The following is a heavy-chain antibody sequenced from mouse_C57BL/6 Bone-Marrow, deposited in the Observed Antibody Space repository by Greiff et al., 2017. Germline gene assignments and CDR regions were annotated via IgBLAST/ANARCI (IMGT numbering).Heavy chain of an antibody. Sequence: VHVKQSGAELVRPGASVKLSCTASGFNIKDDYMHWVKQRPEQGLEWIGWIEPENGDTEYASKFQGKATITADTSSNTAYLQSSSLTSEDTAVYYCTTYYGNSAWFAYWGQGTLVTGSA. CDR1: GFNIKDDY. J-gene: IGHJ3*01. CDR3: TTYYGNSAWFAY. D-gene: IGHD2-1*01. V-gene: IGHV14-4*01. CDR2: IEPENGDT.